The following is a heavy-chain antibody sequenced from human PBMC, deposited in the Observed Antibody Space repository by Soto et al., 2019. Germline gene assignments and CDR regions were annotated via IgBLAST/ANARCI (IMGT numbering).Heavy chain of an antibody. Sequence: QVQLVQSGAEVKKPGSSVKVSCKASGGTFSSYTISWVRQAPGQGLEWMGRIIPILGIANYAQKFQGRVTITADKSTXXAXMXXSSLRSEDTAVYYCARGDCSSTSCYGYYYYYGMDVWGQGTTVTVSS. J-gene: IGHJ6*02. CDR1: GGTFSSYT. V-gene: IGHV1-69*02. CDR3: ARGDCSSTSCYGYYYYYGMDV. CDR2: IIPILGIA. D-gene: IGHD2-2*01.